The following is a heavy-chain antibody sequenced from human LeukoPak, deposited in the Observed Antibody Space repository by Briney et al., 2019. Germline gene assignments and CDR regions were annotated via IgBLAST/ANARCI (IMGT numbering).Heavy chain of an antibody. CDR3: ATSSYGDYGGMGVFY. Sequence: ASVKVSCKASGYTLTELSMHWVRQAPGKGLEWMGGFDPEDGETIYAQKFQGRVTMTEDTSTDTAYMELSSLRSEDTAVYYCATSSYGDYGGMGVFYWGQGTLVTVSS. CDR1: GYTLTELS. J-gene: IGHJ4*02. CDR2: FDPEDGET. D-gene: IGHD4-17*01. V-gene: IGHV1-24*01.